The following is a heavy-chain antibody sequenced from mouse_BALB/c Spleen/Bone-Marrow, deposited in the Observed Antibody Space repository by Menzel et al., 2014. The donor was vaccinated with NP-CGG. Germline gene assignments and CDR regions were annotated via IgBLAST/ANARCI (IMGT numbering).Heavy chain of an antibody. Sequence: QVQLKQSGAELARPGASVKLSCKASGYTFTDYYINWVKQRTGQGLEWIGEIYPGSGNTYYNEMFKGKATLTADKSSSTAYMQLSSLTSEDSAVYFCAKGGYGSSYVRYYAMDYWGQGTSVTVSS. CDR1: GYTFTDYY. J-gene: IGHJ4*01. CDR3: AKGGYGSSYVRYYAMDY. V-gene: IGHV1-77*01. CDR2: IYPGSGNT. D-gene: IGHD1-1*01.